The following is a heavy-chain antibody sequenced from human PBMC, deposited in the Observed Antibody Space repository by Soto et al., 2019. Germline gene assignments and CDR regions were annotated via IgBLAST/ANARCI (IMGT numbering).Heavy chain of an antibody. CDR3: AKRPTTDCVDY. J-gene: IGHJ4*02. Sequence: EVQLLESGGGLVQPGGSLRVSCAASGFTFSSYAMSWVRQAPGKGLEWVSAISSSGGSTNYADSVKGRFTISRDNSKNTLYLQMNSLRGEDTAVYYCAKRPTTDCVDYWGQGTLVTVSS. CDR2: ISSSGGST. CDR1: GFTFSSYA. V-gene: IGHV3-23*01. D-gene: IGHD1-7*01.